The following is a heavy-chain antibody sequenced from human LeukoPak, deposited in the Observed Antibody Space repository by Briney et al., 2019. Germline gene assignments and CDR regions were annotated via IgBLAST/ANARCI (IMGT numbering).Heavy chain of an antibody. CDR3: ARIGYSSSSFDY. V-gene: IGHV3-23*01. D-gene: IGHD6-13*01. Sequence: PGGSLRLSCAASGFTFSSYAMSWVRQAPGKGLEWVSAISGSGGSTYYADSVKGRFTISRDNAKNSVYLQVNSLRAEDTAVYYCARIGYSSSSFDYWGQGTLVTVSS. CDR1: GFTFSSYA. CDR2: ISGSGGST. J-gene: IGHJ4*02.